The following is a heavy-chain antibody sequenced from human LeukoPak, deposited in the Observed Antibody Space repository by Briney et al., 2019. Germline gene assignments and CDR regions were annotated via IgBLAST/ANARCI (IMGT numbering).Heavy chain of an antibody. CDR1: AFTFSSYC. J-gene: IGHJ4*02. CDR2: IKQDGSEK. CDR3: AREGSSGYYFDY. Sequence: PGGSLRLSCEASAFTFSSYCMSWVRQAPGKGLEWVANIKQDGSEKYYVDSVKGRFTISRDNAKNSLYLQMNSLRAEDTAVYYCAREGSSGYYFDYWGQGTLVTVSS. D-gene: IGHD3-22*01. V-gene: IGHV3-7*01.